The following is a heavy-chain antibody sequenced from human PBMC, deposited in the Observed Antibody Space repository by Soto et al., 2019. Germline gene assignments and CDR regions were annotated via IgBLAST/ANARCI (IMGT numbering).Heavy chain of an antibody. CDR2: IWHDGSNK. CDR1: GFTFSTYV. D-gene: IGHD2-2*01. CDR3: ATETTHYAHDL. Sequence: QVQLLESGGGVVQPGTSLRLSCAASGFTFSTYVMHGVRQAPGKGLEWVAVIWHDGSNKNYADSVKGRFTISRDNSKNTLNLQMNSLRGEDTAVYYCATETTHYAHDLWGQGTLVTVSS. J-gene: IGHJ5*02. V-gene: IGHV3-33*01.